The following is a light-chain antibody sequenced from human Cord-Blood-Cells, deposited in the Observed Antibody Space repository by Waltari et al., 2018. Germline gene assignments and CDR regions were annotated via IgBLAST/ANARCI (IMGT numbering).Light chain of an antibody. CDR1: QSVSSSY. Sequence: EIVLTQSPGTLSLSPGERATLSCRASQSVSSSYLAWYQQKPGQAPRLLIYGASSRATGIPDRFSGSWSVTDFTLTISRLEPEDFAVYYCQQYGSSPLTFGGGTKVEIK. CDR3: QQYGSSPLT. J-gene: IGKJ4*01. CDR2: GAS. V-gene: IGKV3-20*01.